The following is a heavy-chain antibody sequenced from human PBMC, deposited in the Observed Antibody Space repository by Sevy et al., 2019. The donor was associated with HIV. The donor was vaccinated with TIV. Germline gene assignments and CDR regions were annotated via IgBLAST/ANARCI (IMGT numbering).Heavy chain of an antibody. CDR1: GGSITSLY. J-gene: IGHJ4*02. CDR3: AGENAWGRGYS. CDR2: IYNGHI. V-gene: IGHV4-59*08. D-gene: IGHD1-26*01. Sequence: SYTLSLTCTVSGGSITSLYWNWIRQPPGKGLEWIANIYNGHINYNPSLKSRVTLSLDTSKNPFSLRLSSVTAADTAMYYCAGENAWGRGYSWGQGTLVTVSS.